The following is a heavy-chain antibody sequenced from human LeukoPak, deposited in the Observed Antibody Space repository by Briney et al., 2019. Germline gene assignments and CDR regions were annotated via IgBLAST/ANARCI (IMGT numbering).Heavy chain of an antibody. CDR3: ARDSLGSGGLWFGEPIYAFDI. Sequence: PSGTLSLTCAVSGGSISSSNWWSWVRQPPGKGLEWIGEIYHSGSTNYNPSLKSRVTISVDKSKNQFSLKLSSVTAADTAVYYCARDSLGSGGLWFGEPIYAFDIWGQGTMVTVSS. CDR1: GGSISSSNW. CDR2: IYHSGST. V-gene: IGHV4-4*02. J-gene: IGHJ3*02. D-gene: IGHD3-10*01.